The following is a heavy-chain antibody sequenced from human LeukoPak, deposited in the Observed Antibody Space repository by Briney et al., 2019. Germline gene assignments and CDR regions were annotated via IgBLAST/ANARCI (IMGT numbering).Heavy chain of an antibody. CDR3: AKLGTRLPVWYYFDY. CDR1: GFTFSSYA. D-gene: IGHD2-2*01. J-gene: IGHJ4*02. Sequence: GGSLRLSCAASGFTFSSYAMSWVRQAPGKGLEWVSAISGSGGSTHYADSVKGRFTISRDNSKNTLYLQMNSLRAEDTAVYYCAKLGTRLPVWYYFDYWGQGTLVTVSS. V-gene: IGHV3-23*01. CDR2: ISGSGGST.